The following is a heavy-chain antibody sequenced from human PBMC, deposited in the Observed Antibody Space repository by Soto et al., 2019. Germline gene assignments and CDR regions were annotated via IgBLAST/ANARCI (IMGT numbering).Heavy chain of an antibody. Sequence: DSVKGRSTISRDNSKNTLFLQMNSLRTDDTAVYSCAKDPGYSNSWPFDYWGQGTLVTVSS. CDR3: AKDPGYSNSWPFDY. J-gene: IGHJ4*02. V-gene: IGHV3-30*02. D-gene: IGHD6-13*01.